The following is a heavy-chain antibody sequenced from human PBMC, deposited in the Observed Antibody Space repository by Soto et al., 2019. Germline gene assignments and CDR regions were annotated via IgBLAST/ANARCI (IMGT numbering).Heavy chain of an antibody. CDR3: AISQDRGGRTTFIY. Sequence: GGSLRLSCVASGFTFSNYGMHWVRQAPGKGLEWVAGIDYNEINQYYIDPVKGRFTISRDQSKNTLYLQMNSLRAEDTAVYYCAISQDRGGRTTFIYWGQGTQVTVSS. V-gene: IGHV3-33*01. J-gene: IGHJ4*02. CDR1: GFTFSNYG. D-gene: IGHD3-16*01. CDR2: IDYNEINQ.